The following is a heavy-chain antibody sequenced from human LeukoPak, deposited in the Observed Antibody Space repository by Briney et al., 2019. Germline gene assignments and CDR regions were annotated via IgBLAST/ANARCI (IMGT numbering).Heavy chain of an antibody. CDR1: GGSISSGGYS. J-gene: IGHJ2*01. Sequence: PSETLSLTCTVSGGSISSGGYSWSWIRQHPGKGLEWIGYIYYSGSTNYNPSLKSRLTISVDTSKDQFSLKLSSVTAADTAVYYCAKTVAGYWYFDLWGRGTLVTVSS. CDR2: IYYSGST. V-gene: IGHV4-61*08. D-gene: IGHD6-19*01. CDR3: AKTVAGYWYFDL.